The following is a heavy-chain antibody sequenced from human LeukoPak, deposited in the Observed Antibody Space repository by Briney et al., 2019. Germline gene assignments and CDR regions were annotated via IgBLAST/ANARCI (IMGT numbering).Heavy chain of an antibody. CDR3: ATDQPHTASFYAY. D-gene: IGHD2/OR15-2a*01. CDR1: GDSMSDYY. Sequence: SETLSLTCTVSGDSMSDYYWSWLRQPVGKGLEWIGRIFTSGNTKYNPSFQSRVTMSVDTSRKQISLKMTSVTAADTAVYYCATDQPHTASFYAYWGQGTLVTVSS. CDR2: IFTSGNT. V-gene: IGHV4-4*07. J-gene: IGHJ4*02.